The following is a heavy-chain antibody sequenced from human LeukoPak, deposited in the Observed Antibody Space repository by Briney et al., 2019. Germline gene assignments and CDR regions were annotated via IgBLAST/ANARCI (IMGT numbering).Heavy chain of an antibody. J-gene: IGHJ4*02. D-gene: IGHD6-25*01. Sequence: PSETLSLTCTVSGGSLSSYYWSWLRQPPGKGLEWIGYILNIGSTNYNPSLNSRVTISLDTSNNQFSLKLSSVPAAGTAVYYCAIHVTAASRGFDYWGQGTLVTVSS. CDR2: ILNIGST. V-gene: IGHV4-59*08. CDR3: AIHVTAASRGFDY. CDR1: GGSLSSYY.